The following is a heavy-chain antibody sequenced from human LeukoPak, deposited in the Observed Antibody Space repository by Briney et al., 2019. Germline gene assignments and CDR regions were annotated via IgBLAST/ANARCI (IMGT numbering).Heavy chain of an antibody. CDR2: IRYDGSTK. Sequence: GGSLRLSCAASGFTFSNYGMHWVRQAPGKGLEWVAFIRYDGSTKYYADSVKGRFTISRDSSKNTLFLQMDSLRAEDTAVYYCAKDRALTSESIAAQLDYWGQGTLVTVSS. CDR1: GFTFSNYG. J-gene: IGHJ4*02. CDR3: AKDRALTSESIAAQLDY. V-gene: IGHV3-30*02. D-gene: IGHD6-6*01.